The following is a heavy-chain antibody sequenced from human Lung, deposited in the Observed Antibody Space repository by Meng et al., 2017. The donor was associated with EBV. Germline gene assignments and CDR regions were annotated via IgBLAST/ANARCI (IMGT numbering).Heavy chain of an antibody. J-gene: IGHJ4*02. CDR2: INPSGCHT. CDR3: ARGAYMYGSPQYFFDF. CDR1: GYSFTSYY. D-gene: IGHD5-18*01. Sequence: QVHLVQSGAEVKKPGASVKVSCKASGYSFTSYYIHWVRQAPGQGLEWMGIINPSGCHTRSAQKFQDRVTMTRDTSTSAVYMDVSSLRSEDTAVYYCARGAYMYGSPQYFFDFWGQVTLGTVSS. V-gene: IGHV1-46*01.